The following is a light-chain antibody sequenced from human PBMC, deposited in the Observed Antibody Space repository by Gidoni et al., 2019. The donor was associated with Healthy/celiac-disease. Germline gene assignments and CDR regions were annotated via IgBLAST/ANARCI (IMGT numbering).Light chain of an antibody. CDR2: AAS. CDR3: QQSDSNPRT. CDR1: QSISSY. Sequence: DIQMTQSPSSLSASVGDRVTITCRASQSISSYLNWYQQKPGKAPKLLIYAASSLQSGVPSRCSGSGSGTDFTLTISSLQPEDFATYYCQQSDSNPRTFGQXTKVEIK. J-gene: IGKJ1*01. V-gene: IGKV1-39*01.